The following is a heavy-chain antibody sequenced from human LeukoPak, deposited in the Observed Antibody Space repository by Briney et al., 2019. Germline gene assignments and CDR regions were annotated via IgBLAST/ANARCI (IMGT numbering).Heavy chain of an antibody. CDR2: ISSSSSYI. J-gene: IGHJ5*02. D-gene: IGHD2-2*02. CDR1: GFTFSSYS. V-gene: IGHV3-21*01. Sequence: GGSLRLSCAASGFTFSSYSMNWVRQAPGKGLEWVSSISSSSSYIYYADSVKGRFTISRDNAKNSLYLQMNSLRAEDTAVYYCARERSIVVVPAAIGWFDPWGQGTLVTVSS. CDR3: ARERSIVVVPAAIGWFDP.